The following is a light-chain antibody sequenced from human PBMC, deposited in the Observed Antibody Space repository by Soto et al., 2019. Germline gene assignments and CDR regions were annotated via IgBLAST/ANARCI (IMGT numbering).Light chain of an antibody. CDR2: XXX. J-gene: IGLJ1*01. CDR1: SSDVGGYYY. Sequence: QAVLTQPASVSGSPGQSITISCTGTSSDVGGYYYVSWYQHHPGKAPKLMIXXXXXXPSGVSNRFSGSKSGNTASLTISGLQAEDEADYYCSSYTSSNTFYVFGTETKVTVL. CDR3: SSYTSSNTFYV. V-gene: IGLV2-14*01.